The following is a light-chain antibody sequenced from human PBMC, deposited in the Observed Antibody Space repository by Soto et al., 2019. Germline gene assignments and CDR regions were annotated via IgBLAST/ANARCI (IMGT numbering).Light chain of an antibody. V-gene: IGKV3-15*01. CDR2: GAS. CDR3: HQYNNWLRWT. Sequence: EIVMTQSPATLSVSPGERATLSCRASQSISSNLAWYQQKPGQAPRLLIYGASTRATGIPARFSGSGSGTEFTLTISILQSEDFAVYYCHQYNNWLRWTFGQGTKVDIK. J-gene: IGKJ1*01. CDR1: QSISSN.